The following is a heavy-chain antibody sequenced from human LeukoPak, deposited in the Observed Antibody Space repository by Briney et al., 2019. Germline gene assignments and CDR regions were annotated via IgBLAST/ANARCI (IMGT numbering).Heavy chain of an antibody. J-gene: IGHJ4*02. V-gene: IGHV3-74*01. Sequence: GGSLRLSCAASGFTFRNHWMHWVRQAPGKGLVWVARINSDGSDTSHADSVEGRFTISRDNAKDTLYLQMNSLRVEDTAVYYCARNNWGIDYWGQGTLVAISS. D-gene: IGHD7-27*01. CDR1: GFTFRNHW. CDR3: ARNNWGIDY. CDR2: INSDGSDT.